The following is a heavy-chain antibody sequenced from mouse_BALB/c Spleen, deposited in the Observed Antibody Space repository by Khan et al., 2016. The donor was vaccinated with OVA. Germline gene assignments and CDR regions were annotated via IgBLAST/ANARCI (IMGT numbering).Heavy chain of an antibody. V-gene: IGHV1S41*01. Sequence: DLVKPGASVKLSCTASGYTFTSYWINWIKQRPGQGLEWLGRIAPGSGDAYYNELFKGKATLTVDPSSNTAYIQLSSLSSEDSAVYFCARSEGTYGDYAYWGQGATLTVSS. CDR1: GYTFTSYW. J-gene: IGHJ2*01. CDR2: IAPGSGDA. CDR3: ARSEGTYGDYAY. D-gene: IGHD2-13*01.